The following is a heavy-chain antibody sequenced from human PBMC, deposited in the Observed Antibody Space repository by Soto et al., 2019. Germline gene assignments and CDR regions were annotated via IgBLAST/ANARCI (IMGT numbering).Heavy chain of an antibody. V-gene: IGHV4-39*01. Sequence: XXTLSLTCTVSCGSISSSSYYWGWIRQPPGKGLEWIGXIYYSXSPYYNKSLKXXVTISVDXXKNQFSLKMSSVTAADTAVYYCATITKNYYMDFWGKGTTVTVSS. J-gene: IGHJ6*03. D-gene: IGHD3-3*01. CDR1: CGSISSSSYY. CDR3: ATITKNYYMDF. CDR2: IYYSXSP.